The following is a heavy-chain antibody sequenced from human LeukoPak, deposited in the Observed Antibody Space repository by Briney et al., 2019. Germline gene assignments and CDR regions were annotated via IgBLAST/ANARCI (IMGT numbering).Heavy chain of an antibody. J-gene: IGHJ4*02. Sequence: SGPTLVNPTQTLTLTCTLSGFSLSTSGVGVGWIRQPPGKALEWLALIYWNDDKRYSPSLRSRLTITKDTSKNQVVLTMTNMDPVDTATYYCAHGFSYGSGTYYFDYWGQGTLVTVSS. CDR3: AHGFSYGSGTYYFDY. D-gene: IGHD3-10*01. CDR2: IYWNDDK. CDR1: GFSLSTSGVG. V-gene: IGHV2-5*01.